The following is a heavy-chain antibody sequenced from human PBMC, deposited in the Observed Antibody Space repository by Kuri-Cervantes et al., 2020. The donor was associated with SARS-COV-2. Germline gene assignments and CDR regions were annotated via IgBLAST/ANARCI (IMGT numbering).Heavy chain of an antibody. CDR1: GFTFSGNA. V-gene: IGHV3-30*04. D-gene: IGHD2-8*01. Sequence: GGSLRLSCATSGFTFSGNAMHWVRQAPGKGPEWVAVVSYDGSDNDYADSVKGRFTISRDNSKNTLYLQMNSLRVEDTAVYYCARDMGAIVLVRRDWFDPWGPGTLVTVSS. J-gene: IGHJ5*02. CDR2: VSYDGSDN. CDR3: ARDMGAIVLVRRDWFDP.